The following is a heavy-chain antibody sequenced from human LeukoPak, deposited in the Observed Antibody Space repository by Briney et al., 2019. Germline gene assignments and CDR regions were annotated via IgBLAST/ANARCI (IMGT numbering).Heavy chain of an antibody. D-gene: IGHD3-10*01. V-gene: IGHV3-74*01. J-gene: IGHJ4*02. CDR2: INSDGSST. CDR1: GFTFSTYW. Sequence: GGSLRLSCAASGFTFSTYWMHWVRQAPGKGLVWVSRINSDGSSTSYADSVKGRFTISRDNAKNTLYLQMNSLRAEDTAVYYCARTYYYGSGSLHYFDYWGQGTLVTVSS. CDR3: ARTYYYGSGSLHYFDY.